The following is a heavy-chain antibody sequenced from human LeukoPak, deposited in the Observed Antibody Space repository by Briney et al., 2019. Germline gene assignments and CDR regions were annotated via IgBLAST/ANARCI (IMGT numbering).Heavy chain of an antibody. CDR1: GYIFTSYS. CDR3: AGAYYAILTGSPNWFDP. CDR2: INAGKGNT. D-gene: IGHD3-9*01. V-gene: IGHV1-3*01. J-gene: IGHJ5*02. Sequence: ASVKVSCKACGYIFTSYSMHWVRQAPGKRLEWMGWINAGKGNTKYSQKFQGRVTITRDASASTAYMELSSLRSEDTAVYYCAGAYYAILTGSPNWFDPWGQGTLVTVSS.